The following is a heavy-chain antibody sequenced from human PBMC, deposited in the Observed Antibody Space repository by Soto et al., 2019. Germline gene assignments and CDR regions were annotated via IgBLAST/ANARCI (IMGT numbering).Heavy chain of an antibody. D-gene: IGHD2-21*01. V-gene: IGHV4-59*11. CDR1: GGSLIDHY. CDR3: ARGNDWKSSTFDI. Sequence: QVQLQESGPGLVKPSETLSLTCTVSGGSLIDHYWNWIRQTPGKGLHWIGYVYYSGGTNYKPSLKRRVTMSVDTSKNQFSLNLGSVTAADTAVYYCARGNDWKSSTFDIWGQGTMVCVSS. J-gene: IGHJ3*02. CDR2: VYYSGGT.